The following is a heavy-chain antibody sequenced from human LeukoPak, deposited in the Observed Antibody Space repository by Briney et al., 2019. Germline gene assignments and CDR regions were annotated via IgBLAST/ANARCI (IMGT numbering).Heavy chain of an antibody. D-gene: IGHD5-18*01. Sequence: GASVKVSCKASGYTFTSYDINWVRQATGQGLEWMGWMNPNSGNTGYAQKFQGRVTMTRNTSISTAYMELSSLRSEDTAVYYCARVSQGYSYGYFEVGYWFDPWGQGTLVTVSS. CDR3: ARVSQGYSYGYFEVGYWFDP. CDR1: GYTFTSYD. J-gene: IGHJ5*02. V-gene: IGHV1-8*01. CDR2: MNPNSGNT.